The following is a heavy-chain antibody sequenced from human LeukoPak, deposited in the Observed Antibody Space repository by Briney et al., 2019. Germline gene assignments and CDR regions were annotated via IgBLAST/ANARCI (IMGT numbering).Heavy chain of an antibody. CDR3: AKSLPRYFDWLLFDY. CDR1: GFTFSSYA. D-gene: IGHD3-9*01. V-gene: IGHV3-23*01. CDR2: ISNGADNT. J-gene: IGHJ4*02. Sequence: GGSLRLSCAASGFTFSSYAMSWVRQAQGKGLEWVSAISNGADNTYYADSVKGRFTISRDDSKNTLYLQMNILRAEDTAVYYCAKSLPRYFDWLLFDYWGQGTLVTVSS.